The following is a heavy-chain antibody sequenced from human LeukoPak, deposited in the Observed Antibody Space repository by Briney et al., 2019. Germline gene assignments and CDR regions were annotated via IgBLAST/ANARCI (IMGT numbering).Heavy chain of an antibody. Sequence: GGSLRLSCAASGFTFSSYAMHWVRQAPGKGLEWVAVISYDGSNKYYADSVKGRFTISRDNSKNTLYLQMNSLRAEDTAVYSCAKAVRGYCSSTSCLSFDYWGQGTLVTVSS. D-gene: IGHD2-2*01. CDR1: GFTFSSYA. CDR3: AKAVRGYCSSTSCLSFDY. V-gene: IGHV3-30-3*01. CDR2: ISYDGSNK. J-gene: IGHJ4*02.